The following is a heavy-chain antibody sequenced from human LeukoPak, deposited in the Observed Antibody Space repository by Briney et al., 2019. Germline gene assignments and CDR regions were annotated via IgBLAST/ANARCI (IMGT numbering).Heavy chain of an antibody. CDR3: ARDKYYYGSGKNYYYYYGMDV. D-gene: IGHD3-10*01. CDR2: IYSGGST. Sequence: PSETLSLTCAVYGGSFSGYYWSWVRQAPGKGLEWVSVIYSGGSTYYADSVKGRFTISRDNSKNTLYLQMNSLRAEDTAVYYCARDKYYYGSGKNYYYYYGMDVWGQGTTVTVSS. CDR1: GGSFSGYY. V-gene: IGHV3-66*01. J-gene: IGHJ6*02.